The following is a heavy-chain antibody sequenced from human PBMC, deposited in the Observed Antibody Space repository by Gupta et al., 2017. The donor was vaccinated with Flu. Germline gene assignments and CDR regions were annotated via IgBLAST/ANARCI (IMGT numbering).Heavy chain of an antibody. CDR2: INHSGST. Sequence: QAQLQQWGAGLLKPSETLSLTCSVYGGSFSGYYWSWIRQPPGKGLEWIGEINHSGSTNYNPSLKRRVTISVDTSKNQFSLKLSSVTAADTAVYYCARGLLLWADLDYWGQGTRGTVS. J-gene: IGHJ4*02. D-gene: IGHD2-2*01. CDR1: GGSFSGYY. V-gene: IGHV4-34*01. CDR3: ARGLLLWADLDY.